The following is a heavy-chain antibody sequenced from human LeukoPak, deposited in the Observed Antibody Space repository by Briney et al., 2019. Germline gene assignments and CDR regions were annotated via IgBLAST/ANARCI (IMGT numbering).Heavy chain of an antibody. V-gene: IGHV3-48*03. CDR3: ARVYGPGDY. CDR1: GFTFSSYE. CDR2: ISSSGSTI. Sequence: GSLRLSCAASGFTFSSYEMNWVRQAPGKGLEWVSYISSSGSTIYYADSVKGRFTISRDNAKNSLYLQINSLRAEDTAVYYCARVYGPGDYWGQGTLVTVSS. D-gene: IGHD4-17*01. J-gene: IGHJ4*02.